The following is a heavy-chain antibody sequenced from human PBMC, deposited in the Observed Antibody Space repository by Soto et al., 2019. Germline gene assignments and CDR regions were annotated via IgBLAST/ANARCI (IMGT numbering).Heavy chain of an antibody. D-gene: IGHD2-15*01. CDR3: AKAPFDIGAVPPPIDY. CDR1: GFTFASCA. CDR2: ISGGSWVT. Sequence: EVQLLESGGGLVQPGGSLRLSCATSGFTFASCALGWVRQGPKKGLEWASTISGGSWVTKYADSVKGRFTISRDNSKDTLYLQMNSLSADDTAIYYCAKAPFDIGAVPPPIDYLGQGTLVTVSS. V-gene: IGHV3-23*01. J-gene: IGHJ4*02.